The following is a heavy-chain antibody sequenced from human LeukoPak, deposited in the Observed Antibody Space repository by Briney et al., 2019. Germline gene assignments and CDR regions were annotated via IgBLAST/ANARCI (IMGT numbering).Heavy chain of an antibody. CDR3: ARELIGTVTSGF. D-gene: IGHD4-17*01. CDR1: GFTFSGFQ. J-gene: IGHJ4*02. V-gene: IGHV3-48*03. CDR2: ISSSGSTI. Sequence: GGSLRLSCAASGFTFSGFQMNWFRQAPGKGLEWVSFISSSGSTIYYADSVKGRFTISRDNAKNSMPLQMNSLRGEDTAVYYCARELIGTVTSGFWGQGTLVTVSS.